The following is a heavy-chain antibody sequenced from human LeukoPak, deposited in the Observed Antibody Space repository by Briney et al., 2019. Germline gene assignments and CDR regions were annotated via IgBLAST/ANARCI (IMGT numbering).Heavy chain of an antibody. CDR1: GGTFSSYA. J-gene: IGHJ4*02. Sequence: SVKVSCKASGGTFSSYAISWVPQAPGQGLEWMGRIIPIFGTANYAQKFQGRVTITTDESTSTAYMELSSLRSEDTAVYYCARGISPRNKGAFDYWGQGTLVTVSS. D-gene: IGHD1/OR15-1a*01. CDR2: IIPIFGTA. CDR3: ARGISPRNKGAFDY. V-gene: IGHV1-69*05.